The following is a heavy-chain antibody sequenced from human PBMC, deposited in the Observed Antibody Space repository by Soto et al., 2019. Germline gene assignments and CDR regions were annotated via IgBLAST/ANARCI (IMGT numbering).Heavy chain of an antibody. CDR3: ARGGRGSGLYCLCYFDL. D-gene: IGHD3-16*01. V-gene: IGHV4-59*01. Sequence: SETLSLTCSVSAGSLSNYYWTWIRQSPGKGLEWIGEIYHTGSTKYTPSLKSRVAISVDMSKNHFSLTLSSVTPADTAVYYRARGGRGSGLYCLCYFDLWGQGTLVTVSS. CDR1: AGSLSNYY. J-gene: IGHJ4*02. CDR2: IYHTGST.